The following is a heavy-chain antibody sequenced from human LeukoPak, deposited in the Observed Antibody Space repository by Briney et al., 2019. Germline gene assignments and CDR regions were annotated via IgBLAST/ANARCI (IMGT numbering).Heavy chain of an antibody. CDR2: IKSKTDGGTT. D-gene: IGHD6-19*01. J-gene: IGHJ4*02. Sequence: PGGSLRLSCAASGFTFSNAWMSWVRQAPGKGLEWVGRIKSKTDGGTTDYAAPVKGRFTISRDDSKNTLYLQMNSLKTEDTAVYYCTREQTQYSSGWYPVYWGQGTLVTVSS. CDR1: GFTFSNAW. CDR3: TREQTQYSSGWYPVY. V-gene: IGHV3-15*01.